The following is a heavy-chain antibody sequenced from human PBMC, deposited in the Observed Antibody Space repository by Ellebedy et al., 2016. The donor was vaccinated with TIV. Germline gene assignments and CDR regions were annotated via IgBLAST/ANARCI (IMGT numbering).Heavy chain of an antibody. CDR2: IHYSGSG. CDR3: ASVLVAMVRVVPYFDN. Sequence: MPSETLSLTCTVSGGSISNYYWGWIRQPPGKGLEWIGSIHYSGSGYYTPSLKRRVIISVDKSENQFALKISSVTAADTAVYYCASVLVAMVRVVPYFDNWGQGTLVTVSS. V-gene: IGHV4-39*06. J-gene: IGHJ4*02. D-gene: IGHD3-10*01. CDR1: GGSISNYY.